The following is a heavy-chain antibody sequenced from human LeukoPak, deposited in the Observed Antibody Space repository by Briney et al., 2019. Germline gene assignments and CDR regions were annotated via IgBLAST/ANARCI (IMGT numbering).Heavy chain of an antibody. V-gene: IGHV3-66*01. J-gene: IGHJ3*02. CDR2: IYSGGST. D-gene: IGHD2-2*01. Sequence: PGGSLRLSCAASGFTVSSNYMSWVRQAPGKGLEWVSVIYSGGSTYYADSVKGRFTISRDNSKNTLYLQMNSLRAEDTAVYYCATRLWYQLLAWSDAFDIWGQGTMVTVSS. CDR3: ATRLWYQLLAWSDAFDI. CDR1: GFTVSSNY.